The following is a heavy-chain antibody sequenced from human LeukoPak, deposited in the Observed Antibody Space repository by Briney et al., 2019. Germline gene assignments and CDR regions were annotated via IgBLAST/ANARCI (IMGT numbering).Heavy chain of an antibody. CDR2: IYYSGST. CDR1: GGSISSYY. D-gene: IGHD3-16*01. J-gene: IGHJ4*02. CDR3: ARSTPLSPPRNWYYFDY. Sequence: KSSETLSLTCTVSGGSISSYYWSWIRQPPGKGLEWIGYIYYSGSTNYNPSLKSRVTISVDTSKNQFSLKLSSVTAADTAVYCCARSTPLSPPRNWYYFDYWGQGTLVTVSS. V-gene: IGHV4-59*08.